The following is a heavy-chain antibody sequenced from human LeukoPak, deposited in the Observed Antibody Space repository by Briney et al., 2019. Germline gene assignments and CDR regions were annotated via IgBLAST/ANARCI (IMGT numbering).Heavy chain of an antibody. V-gene: IGHV3-33*01. Sequence: GGSLRLSCAVSGFTFSSYGMHWVRQAPGKGLEWVAVIWYDGSNKYYADSVKGRFTISRDNSKNTLYLQMNSLRAEDTAVYYCARDLVTMVFDPWGQGTLVTVSS. D-gene: IGHD3-10*01. CDR1: GFTFSSYG. CDR2: IWYDGSNK. J-gene: IGHJ5*02. CDR3: ARDLVTMVFDP.